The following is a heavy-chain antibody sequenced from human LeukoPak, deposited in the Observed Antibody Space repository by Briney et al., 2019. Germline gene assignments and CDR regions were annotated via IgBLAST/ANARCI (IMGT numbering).Heavy chain of an antibody. V-gene: IGHV5-51*01. CDR3: AREELWFGELGGSWFDP. J-gene: IGHJ5*02. D-gene: IGHD3-10*01. CDR1: GYSFTSYW. CDR2: IYPGDSDT. Sequence: GESLKISCKGSGYSFTSYWIGWVRQMPGKGLEWMGIIYPGDSDTRYSPSFQGQVTISADKSISTAYLQWSSLKASDTAMYYCAREELWFGELGGSWFDPWGQGTLVTVSS.